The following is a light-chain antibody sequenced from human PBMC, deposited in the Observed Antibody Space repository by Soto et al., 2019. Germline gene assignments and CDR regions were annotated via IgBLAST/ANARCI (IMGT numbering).Light chain of an antibody. Sequence: DIQLTQSPSFLSASVGDRVTVSCRASQDISTSLAWFQQKAGKVPQLLVYPASTLQDGVPSRFSGSGSGTYFNLTINNLQAEDFATYYCQHLRTYPFSFGQGTKVDIK. CDR3: QHLRTYPFS. V-gene: IGKV1-9*01. CDR2: PAS. CDR1: QDISTS. J-gene: IGKJ2*03.